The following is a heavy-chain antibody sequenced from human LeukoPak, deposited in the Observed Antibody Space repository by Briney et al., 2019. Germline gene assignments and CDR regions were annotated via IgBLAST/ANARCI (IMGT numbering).Heavy chain of an antibody. CDR2: INSSSSYI. D-gene: IGHD5-12*01. V-gene: IGHV3-21*01. Sequence: GSLRDSCAASGFTFSSYSMNWVRQATGKGLEWVSSINSSSSYIYYADSVKGRFTISRDNAKNSLYLQMNSLRAEDTAVYYCARDMVATSGDDFDIWGQGTMVTVSS. J-gene: IGHJ3*02. CDR1: GFTFSSYS. CDR3: ARDMVATSGDDFDI.